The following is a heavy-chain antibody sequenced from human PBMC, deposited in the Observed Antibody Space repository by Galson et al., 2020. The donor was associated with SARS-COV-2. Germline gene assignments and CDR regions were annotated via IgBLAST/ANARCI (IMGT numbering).Heavy chain of an antibody. V-gene: IGHV1-8*01. D-gene: IGHD2-2*02. Sequence: ASVKVSCKASGYTFTSYDINWVRQATGQGLEWMGWMNPNSGNTGYAQKFQGRVTMTRNTSISTAYMELSSLRSEDTAVYYCARDCSSTSCYTYYYYGMDVWGQGTTVTVSS. CDR3: ARDCSSTSCYTYYYYGMDV. CDR1: GYTFTSYD. CDR2: MNPNSGNT. J-gene: IGHJ6*02.